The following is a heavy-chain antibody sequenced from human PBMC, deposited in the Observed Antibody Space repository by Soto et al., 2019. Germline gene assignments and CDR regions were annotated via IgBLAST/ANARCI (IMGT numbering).Heavy chain of an antibody. CDR2: IFYTGNT. V-gene: IGHV4-38-2*02. CDR3: ARXHLDKRRIKHYYYGMDV. D-gene: IGHD3-16*01. J-gene: IGHJ6*02. Sequence: KPSETLSLTCTVSGYSITSGYYWGWIRQSPGKGLEWIGNIFYTGNTFYNPSLKSRVTISVDTSKNQFSLDLRSVTAADTAVYFCARXHLDKRRIKHYYYGMDVWGQGTTVTVSS. CDR1: GYSITSGYY.